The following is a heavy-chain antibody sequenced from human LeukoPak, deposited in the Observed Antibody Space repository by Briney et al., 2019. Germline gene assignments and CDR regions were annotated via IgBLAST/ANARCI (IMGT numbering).Heavy chain of an antibody. CDR3: ARAGGAYGSGSWLDV. CDR1: GGTFSSYA. V-gene: IGHV1-69*13. CDR2: IIPIFGTA. J-gene: IGHJ6*04. Sequence: GASVKVSCKASGGTFSSYAISWVRQAPGQGLEWMGGIIPIFGTANYAQKFQGRVTITAGESTSTAYMELSSLRSEDTAVYYCARAGGAYGSGSWLDVWGKGTTVTISS. D-gene: IGHD3-10*01.